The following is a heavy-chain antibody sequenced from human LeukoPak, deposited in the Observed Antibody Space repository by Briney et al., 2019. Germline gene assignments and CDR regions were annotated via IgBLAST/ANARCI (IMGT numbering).Heavy chain of an antibody. CDR3: ASLDIVATINYFDY. V-gene: IGHV4-39*01. D-gene: IGHD5-12*01. Sequence: SETLSLTCTVSGGSISSSSYYWGWIRQPPGKGLEWIGSIYYSGSTYYNPSLKSRVTISVDTSKNQFSLKLSSVTAADTAVCYCASLDIVATINYFDYWGQGTLVTVSS. CDR1: GGSISSSSYY. J-gene: IGHJ4*02. CDR2: IYYSGST.